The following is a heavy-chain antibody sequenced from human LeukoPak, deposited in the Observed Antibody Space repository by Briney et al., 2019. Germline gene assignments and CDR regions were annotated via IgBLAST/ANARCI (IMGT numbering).Heavy chain of an antibody. CDR3: PTDWRGGSYFQGAFDI. V-gene: IGHV1-24*01. Sequence: ASVKVSCKVSGYTLTELSMHWVRQAPGKGLEWMGGFDPEDGETIYAQKFQGRVTMTEDTSTDTAYMELSSLRSEDTAVYYCPTDWRGGSYFQGAFDIWGQGTMVTVSS. D-gene: IGHD1-26*01. J-gene: IGHJ3*02. CDR1: GYTLTELS. CDR2: FDPEDGET.